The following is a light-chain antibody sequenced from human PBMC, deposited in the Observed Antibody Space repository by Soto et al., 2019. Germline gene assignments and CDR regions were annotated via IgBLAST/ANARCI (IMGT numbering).Light chain of an antibody. J-gene: IGKJ2*01. CDR2: KAS. CDR3: QQYNSYPYT. V-gene: IGKV1-5*03. CDR1: QSISSW. Sequence: DIQMTQSPSTLSASVGDRVTITCRASQSISSWLAWYQQQPGKAPKLLIYKASSLESGFPSRFSGSGSGTELTLTISSLQPDDVATYYCQQYNSYPYTFGQGNKLEIK.